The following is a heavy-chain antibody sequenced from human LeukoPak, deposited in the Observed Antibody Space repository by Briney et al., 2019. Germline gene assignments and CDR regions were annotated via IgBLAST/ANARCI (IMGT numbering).Heavy chain of an antibody. Sequence: GGSLRLSCAASGFTFSRYWMHWVPHAPGKGLVWVLRINSDGSSRYADSAKGRFTISRDNAKNTLYLQMNSLRAEDTAVYYCARGGWEQEHLDYWGQGTLVTVSS. CDR2: INSDGSS. CDR3: ARGGWEQEHLDY. CDR1: GFTFSRYW. D-gene: IGHD1-26*01. V-gene: IGHV3-74*01. J-gene: IGHJ4*02.